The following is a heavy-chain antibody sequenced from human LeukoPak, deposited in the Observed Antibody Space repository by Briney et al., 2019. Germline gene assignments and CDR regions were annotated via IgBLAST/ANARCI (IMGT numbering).Heavy chain of an antibody. V-gene: IGHV4-39*01. J-gene: IGHJ6*03. Sequence: SETLSLTCTVSGGSISSSSYYWGWIRQPPGKGLEWIGSIYYSGSTYYNPSLKSRVTISVDTSKNQFSLKLSSVTAADTAVYYCARGGENYYYYMDVWGKGTTVTVSS. CDR1: GGSISSSSYY. CDR2: IYYSGST. CDR3: ARGGENYYYYMDV.